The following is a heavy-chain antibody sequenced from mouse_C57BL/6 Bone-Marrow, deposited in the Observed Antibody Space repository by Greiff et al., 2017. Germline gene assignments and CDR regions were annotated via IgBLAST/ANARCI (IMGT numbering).Heavy chain of an antibody. J-gene: IGHJ4*01. CDR3: ARGGLLPHYYAMDY. V-gene: IGHV5-12*01. CDR1: GFTFSDYY. CDR2: ISNGGGST. D-gene: IGHD2-3*01. Sequence: EVMLVESGGGLVQPGGSLKLSCAASGFTFSDYYMYWVRQTPEKRLEWVAYISNGGGSTYYPDTVKGRFTISRDNAKNTLYLQMSRLKSEDTAMYYCARGGLLPHYYAMDYWGQGTSVTVSS.